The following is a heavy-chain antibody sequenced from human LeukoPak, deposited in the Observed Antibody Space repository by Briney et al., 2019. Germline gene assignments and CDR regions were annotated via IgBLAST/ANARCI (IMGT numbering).Heavy chain of an antibody. J-gene: IGHJ5*02. CDR2: IKQDGSEK. V-gene: IGHV3-7*01. CDR1: GFTFSSYW. D-gene: IGHD2-15*01. Sequence: GGSLRLSCAASGFTFSSYWMSWVRQAPGKGLEWVANIKQDGSEKYYVDSVKGRFTISRDNAKNSLYLQMNSLRAEDTAVYYCARGLIVVVAATSYNWFDPWGQGTLVTVSS. CDR3: ARGLIVVVAATSYNWFDP.